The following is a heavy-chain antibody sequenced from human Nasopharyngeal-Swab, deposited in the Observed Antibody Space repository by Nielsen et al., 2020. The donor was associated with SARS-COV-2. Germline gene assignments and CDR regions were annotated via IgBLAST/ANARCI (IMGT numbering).Heavy chain of an antibody. V-gene: IGHV4-4*07. D-gene: IGHD6-6*01. CDR2: IYTSGST. CDR3: AREAAVSARRRWFDP. Sequence: SETLSLTFTVSGGSISSYYWSWIRQPAGKGLEWIGRIYTSGSTNYNPSLKSRVTMSVDTSKSQFSLKVSSVTAVDTAVYYCAREAAVSARRRWFDPWGQGTLVTVSS. J-gene: IGHJ5*02. CDR1: GGSISSYY.